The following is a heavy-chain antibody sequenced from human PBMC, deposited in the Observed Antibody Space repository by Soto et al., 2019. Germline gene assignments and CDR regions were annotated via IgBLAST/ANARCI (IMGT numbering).Heavy chain of an antibody. D-gene: IGHD1-26*01. CDR2: LSAYNGYT. V-gene: IGHV1-18*01. Sequence: QVQLVQSGAEVKKPGASVRVSCKTSGYTFINYGITWVRQAPGQGLEWMGWLSAYNGYTSSSAKLQDRFTMTTDTSTNTVYMDLRSLTSDDTAGYDCARWSAIVGGAEALNVWGQGTMVIVSS. CDR3: ARWSAIVGGAEALNV. CDR1: GYTFINYG. J-gene: IGHJ3*01.